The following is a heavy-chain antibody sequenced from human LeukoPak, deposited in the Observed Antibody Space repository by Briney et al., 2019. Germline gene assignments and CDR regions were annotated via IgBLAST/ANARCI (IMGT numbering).Heavy chain of an antibody. V-gene: IGHV3-30*02. Sequence: PGGSLRLSCAAPGFTFSSYGMHWVRQAPGKGLEWVAFIRYDGSNKYYADSVKGRFTISRDNSKNTLYLQMNSLRAEDTAVYYCARDGGVDTAMALGYWGQGTLVTVSS. CDR1: GFTFSSYG. D-gene: IGHD5-18*01. CDR3: ARDGGVDTAMALGY. CDR2: IRYDGSNK. J-gene: IGHJ4*02.